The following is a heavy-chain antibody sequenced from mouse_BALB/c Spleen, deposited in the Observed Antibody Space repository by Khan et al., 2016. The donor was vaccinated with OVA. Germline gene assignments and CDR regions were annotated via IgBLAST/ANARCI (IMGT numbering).Heavy chain of an antibody. Sequence: QVQLQQSGAELAKPGASVEMSCKASGYTFTTYWMHWVKQRPGQGLEWIGYIDPSTGYTEYNQKFKDKATLTADKSSSTAYMPLSSLTSDDSVVYYCTRRGLYGSFTYWGQGTLVTVSA. V-gene: IGHV1-7*01. CDR2: IDPSTGYT. CDR3: TRRGLYGSFTY. CDR1: GYTFTTYW. D-gene: IGHD1-1*02. J-gene: IGHJ3*01.